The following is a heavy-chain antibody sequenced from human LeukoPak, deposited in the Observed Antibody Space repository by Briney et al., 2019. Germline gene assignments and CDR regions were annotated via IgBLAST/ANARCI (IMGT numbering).Heavy chain of an antibody. CDR1: GYTLTQLA. Sequence: ASVKVSCKVSGYTLTQLAIHWVRQAPGKGLEWMGGFDPEDGETVYAQKFQDRVTMTEDTSTDTASMELTSLASEDTAVYYCATQARGYFYYWGQVTLVTVSS. CDR3: ATQARGYFYY. V-gene: IGHV1-24*01. CDR2: FDPEDGET. J-gene: IGHJ4*02.